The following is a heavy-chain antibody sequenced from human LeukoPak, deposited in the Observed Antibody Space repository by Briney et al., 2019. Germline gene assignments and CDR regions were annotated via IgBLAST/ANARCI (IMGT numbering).Heavy chain of an antibody. CDR2: ISSSSSYI. CDR3: ARGSSGSPRFFDY. V-gene: IGHV3-21*01. J-gene: IGHJ4*02. D-gene: IGHD1-26*01. CDR1: GFTFSSYS. Sequence: GGSLRLSCAASGFTFSSYSMNWVRQAPGKGLEWVSSISSSSSYIYYADSVKGRFTISRDNAKISLYLQMNSLRAEDTAVYYCARGSSGSPRFFDYWGQGTLVTVSS.